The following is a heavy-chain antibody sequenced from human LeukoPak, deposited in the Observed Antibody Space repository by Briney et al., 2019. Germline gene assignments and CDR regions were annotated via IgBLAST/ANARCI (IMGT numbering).Heavy chain of an antibody. D-gene: IGHD3-10*01. CDR1: GGSISSGSCY. CDR3: ARYYFGSGSYFDY. V-gene: IGHV4-31*03. J-gene: IGHJ4*03. Sequence: PSQTLSLTCTVSGGSISSGSCYWSWIRQHPGKGLECIGYIYYSGSTYHNPSLKSRVTISVDTSKKQFSLKLSSVTAADTAVYYCARYYFGSGSYFDYWGQGTLVTVSS. CDR2: IYYSGST.